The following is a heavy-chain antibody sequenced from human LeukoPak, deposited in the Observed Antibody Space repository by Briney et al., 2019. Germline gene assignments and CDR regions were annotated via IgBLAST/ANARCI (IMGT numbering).Heavy chain of an antibody. CDR3: ARAQPVAYFDY. Sequence: SCKASGGTFSSYAISWVRQAPGKGLEWVVFIPSDGYNKYYTDAVKGRFTISRDNSKNTVYLQMNSLRNEDTAVYYCARAQPVAYFDYWGQGTLVTVSS. CDR1: GGTFSSYA. V-gene: IGHV3-30*04. J-gene: IGHJ4*02. CDR2: IPSDGYNK.